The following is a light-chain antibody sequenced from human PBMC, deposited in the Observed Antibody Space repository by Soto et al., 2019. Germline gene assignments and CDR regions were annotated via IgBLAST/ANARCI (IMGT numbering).Light chain of an antibody. Sequence: QSALTQPASVSGSPGQSITISCSGTSSDIGSYDHVAWYQQFPGKSPKLIIYAVSDRPSGVSDRFSGSKSGISASLTISGLQTEDEADYYCISYTDRQYYLFGNGTKVTVL. CDR2: AVS. CDR1: SSDIGSYDH. J-gene: IGLJ1*01. V-gene: IGLV2-14*03. CDR3: ISYTDRQYYL.